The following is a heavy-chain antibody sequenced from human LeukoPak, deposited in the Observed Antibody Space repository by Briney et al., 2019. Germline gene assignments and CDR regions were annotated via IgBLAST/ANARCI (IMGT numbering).Heavy chain of an antibody. CDR1: GYTFTGYY. V-gene: IGHV1-2*02. CDR3: VRGYYDSSGYHPFDY. D-gene: IGHD3-22*01. Sequence: ASVKVSCKASGYTFTGYYMHWVRQAPGQGLEWMGWINPNSGGTNYAQKFQGRVTMARDTSISTAYVELSRLRSDDTAVYYCVRGYYDSSGYHPFDYWGQGTLVTVSS. J-gene: IGHJ4*02. CDR2: INPNSGGT.